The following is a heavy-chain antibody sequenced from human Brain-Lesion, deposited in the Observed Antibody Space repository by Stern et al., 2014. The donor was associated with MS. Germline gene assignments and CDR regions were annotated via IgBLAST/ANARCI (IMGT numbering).Heavy chain of an antibody. CDR2: IHYSGGT. Sequence: QVQLQESGPGLVKPSQTLSLTCTVSGGSISSGDNSWSWIRQPPGKGPEWIGYIHYSGGTYFNPSRKSRATISADTSKNQFSLKLNSMTAADTAVYYCARVPDYGDAFFDYWGQGSLVTVSS. V-gene: IGHV4-30-4*01. D-gene: IGHD4-17*01. CDR1: GGSISSGDNS. CDR3: ARVPDYGDAFFDY. J-gene: IGHJ4*02.